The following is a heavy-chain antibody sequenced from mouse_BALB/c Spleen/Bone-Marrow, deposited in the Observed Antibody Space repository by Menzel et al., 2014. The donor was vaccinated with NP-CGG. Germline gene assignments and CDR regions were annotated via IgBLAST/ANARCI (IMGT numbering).Heavy chain of an antibody. Sequence: QVQLQQSGPGLVAPSQGLSITCTVSGFSLTSYGVHWVRQPPGKGLEWLGVIWAGGSTNYNSALMSRLSISKDNSKSQVFLKMNSLQTDVTAMYYCARDWLRRAMDYWGQGTSVTVSS. CDR3: ARDWLRRAMDY. CDR2: IWAGGST. V-gene: IGHV2-9*02. J-gene: IGHJ4*01. CDR1: GFSLTSYG. D-gene: IGHD2-2*01.